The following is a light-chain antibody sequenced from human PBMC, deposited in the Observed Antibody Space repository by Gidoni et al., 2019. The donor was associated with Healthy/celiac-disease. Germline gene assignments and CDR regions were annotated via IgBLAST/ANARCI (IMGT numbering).Light chain of an antibody. CDR3: QQSYSTPPYT. V-gene: IGKV1-39*01. CDR2: AAS. CDR1: QSISSY. J-gene: IGKJ2*01. Sequence: DIQMTQSPSSLSASVGDRVTITCRASQSISSYLNWYQQKPGKAPKLLIYAASSLESGVPSRCSGSGSGTDCTLTISSLQPEDFATYYCQQSYSTPPYTFGQGTKLEIK.